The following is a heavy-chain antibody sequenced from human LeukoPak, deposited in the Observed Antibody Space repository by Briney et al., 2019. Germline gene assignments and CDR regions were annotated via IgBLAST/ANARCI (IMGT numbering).Heavy chain of an antibody. D-gene: IGHD6-19*01. CDR2: IYSGGST. J-gene: IGHJ4*02. CDR3: AGGYSSGWYYFDY. CDR1: GFSFGSYG. V-gene: IGHV3-53*01. Sequence: AGGSLRLSCAASGFSFGSYGIHWVRQAPGKGLEWVSVIYSGGSTYYADSVKGRFTISRDNSKNTLYLQMNSLRAEDTAVYYCAGGYSSGWYYFDYWGQGTLVTVSS.